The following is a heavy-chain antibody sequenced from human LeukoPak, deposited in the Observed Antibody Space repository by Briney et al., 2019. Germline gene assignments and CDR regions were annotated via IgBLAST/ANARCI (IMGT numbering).Heavy chain of an antibody. Sequence: GESLKISCKGSGYSFTSYWIGWVRQMPGKGLEWMGIIYPGDSDTGYSPSFQGQVTISADKSISTAYLQWSSLKASDTAMYYCARGLVAEGHSRYFDYWGQGTLVTVSS. CDR2: IYPGDSDT. V-gene: IGHV5-51*01. CDR1: GYSFTSYW. CDR3: ARGLVAEGHSRYFDY. D-gene: IGHD5-12*01. J-gene: IGHJ4*02.